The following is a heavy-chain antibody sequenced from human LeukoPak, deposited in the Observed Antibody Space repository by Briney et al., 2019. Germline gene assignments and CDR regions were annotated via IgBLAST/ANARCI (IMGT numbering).Heavy chain of an antibody. V-gene: IGHV4-61*01. CDR1: GVSVSSGTYY. CDR3: ARDRVRGNSIPFFDY. J-gene: IGHJ4*01. Sequence: SETLSLTCTVSGVSVSSGTYYWSWIRQPPGKGLEWIGYIYYSGSTNYNPSLKSRVTISVDTSKNQFSLKLSSVTAADTAVYYCARDRVRGNSIPFFDYWGHGAL. CDR2: IYYSGST. D-gene: IGHD1-26*01.